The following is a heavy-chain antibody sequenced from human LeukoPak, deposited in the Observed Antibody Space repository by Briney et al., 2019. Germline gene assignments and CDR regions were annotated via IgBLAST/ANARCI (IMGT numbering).Heavy chain of an antibody. CDR3: ARGGLDTAMVYYYYYMDV. V-gene: IGHV1-2*02. CDR1: GYTFTGYY. Sequence: EASVKVSCKASGYTFTGYYMHWVRQAPGQGLEWMGWINPNSGGTNYAQKFQGRVTMTRDTSISTAYMELSRLRSDDTAVYYCARGGLDTAMVYYYYYMDVWGKGTTVTVSS. CDR2: INPNSGGT. J-gene: IGHJ6*03. D-gene: IGHD5-18*01.